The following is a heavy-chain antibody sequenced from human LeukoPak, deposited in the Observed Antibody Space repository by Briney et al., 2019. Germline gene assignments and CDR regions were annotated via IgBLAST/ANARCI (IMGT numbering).Heavy chain of an antibody. V-gene: IGHV1-69*13. Sequence: SVKVSCKASGGTFSTYAISWVRQAPGQGLEWMGGIIPVVGTPNYAQKFQGRVTITSDESTSTAYMELSSMRSEDTAVYYCARMAGTEWGYYYFYYMDVWGKGTTVTVSS. CDR3: ARMAGTEWGYYYFYYMDV. J-gene: IGHJ6*03. D-gene: IGHD6-19*01. CDR1: GGTFSTYA. CDR2: IIPVVGTP.